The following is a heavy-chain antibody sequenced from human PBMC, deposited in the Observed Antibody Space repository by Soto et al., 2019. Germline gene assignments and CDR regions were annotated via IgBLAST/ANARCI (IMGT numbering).Heavy chain of an antibody. D-gene: IGHD3-9*01. CDR3: AKVSRYGTRIDDA. J-gene: IGHJ5*02. V-gene: IGHV3-23*01. Sequence: EVQLLESGGGLVQPGGSLRLSCAASGLTFSTYAMSWVRQAPGKGLEWVSAISGSGGSTYYADSVKGRFTISRDNSKNTRYLQMNSLRAEDTAVYYCAKVSRYGTRIDDAWGQGTLVTVSS. CDR1: GLTFSTYA. CDR2: ISGSGGST.